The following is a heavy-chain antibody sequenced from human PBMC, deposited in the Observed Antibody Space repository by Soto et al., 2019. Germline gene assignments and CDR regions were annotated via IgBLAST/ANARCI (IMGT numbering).Heavy chain of an antibody. CDR3: ARHAEMATITLDY. CDR1: GYSFTTYW. CDR2: IYPGDSDT. V-gene: IGHV5-51*01. D-gene: IGHD5-12*01. J-gene: IGHJ4*02. Sequence: PGESLKISCKGSGYSFTTYWIGWLRQMPGKGLEWMGIIYPGDSDTRYSPSFQGQVTISADKSISTAYLQWSSLKASDTAMYYCARHAEMATITLDYWGQGTLVTVSS.